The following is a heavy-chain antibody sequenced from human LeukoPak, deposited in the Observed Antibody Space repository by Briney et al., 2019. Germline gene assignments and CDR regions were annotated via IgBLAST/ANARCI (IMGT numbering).Heavy chain of an antibody. CDR1: GGTFSSYA. CDR3: ARDFDRRYGYYYYYGMDV. D-gene: IGHD5-18*01. CDR2: IIPILGIA. J-gene: IGHJ6*02. V-gene: IGHV1-69*04. Sequence: SVKVSCKASGGTFSSYAISWVRQAPGQGLEWMGRIIPILGIANYAQKFQGRVTITADKSTGTAYMELSSLRSEDTAVYYCARDFDRRYGYYYYYGMDVWGQGTTVTVSS.